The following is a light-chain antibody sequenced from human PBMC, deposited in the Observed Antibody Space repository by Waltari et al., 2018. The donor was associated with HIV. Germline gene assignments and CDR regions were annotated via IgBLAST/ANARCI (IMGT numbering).Light chain of an antibody. CDR2: KDN. V-gene: IGLV3-27*01. Sequence: SFELTQPSSVSVSPGQTARITCSGDVLARKYARWFQKKSGQAPLLLIYKDNERPSGIPERFSVSSSGTTVTLTISGAQVEDEADYYCYSAADSDEVFGGGTKLTVL. CDR1: VLARKY. CDR3: YSAADSDEV. J-gene: IGLJ3*02.